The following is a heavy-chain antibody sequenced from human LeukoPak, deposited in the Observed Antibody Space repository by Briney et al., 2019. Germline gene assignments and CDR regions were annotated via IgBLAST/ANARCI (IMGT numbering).Heavy chain of an antibody. CDR1: GGSISSYY. D-gene: IGHD3-10*01. Sequence: PSETLSLTCTVSGGSISSYYWSWIRQPPGKGLEWIGYIYYSGSTNYNPSLKSRVTISVDTSKNQFSLKLSPVTAADTAVYYCARVSFGSGYYNYMDVWGKGTTVTVSS. CDR2: IYYSGST. CDR3: ARVSFGSGYYNYMDV. V-gene: IGHV4-59*12. J-gene: IGHJ6*03.